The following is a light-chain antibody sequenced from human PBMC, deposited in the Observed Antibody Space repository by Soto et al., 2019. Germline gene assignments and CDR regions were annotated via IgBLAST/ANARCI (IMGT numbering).Light chain of an antibody. CDR1: SSNIGSNP. CDR2: SDN. CDR3: AAWDDSLRGRV. Sequence: QSVLTQPPSASGTPGQRVTIFCLGSSSNIGSNPVSWYQQLPGTAPKSLIYSDNQRPSGVPDRISGSRSGTSASLAISGLQSEDEAEYYCAAWDDSLRGRVFGGGTKVTVL. J-gene: IGLJ2*01. V-gene: IGLV1-44*01.